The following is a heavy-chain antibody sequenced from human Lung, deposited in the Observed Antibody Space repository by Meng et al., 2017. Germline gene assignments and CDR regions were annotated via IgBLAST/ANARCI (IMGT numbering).Heavy chain of an antibody. Sequence: QVQLQQRVPGVLKPSGPLSVTCVVSGGSFSDYYWSWVRQPPGKGLEWIGEINHSGSTNYNPSLESRATISVDTSQNNLSLKPSSVTAADSAVYYCARGPTTMAHDFDYWGQGTLVTVSS. CDR2: INHSGST. CDR1: GGSFSDYY. V-gene: IGHV4-34*01. CDR3: ARGPTTMAHDFDY. J-gene: IGHJ4*02. D-gene: IGHD4-11*01.